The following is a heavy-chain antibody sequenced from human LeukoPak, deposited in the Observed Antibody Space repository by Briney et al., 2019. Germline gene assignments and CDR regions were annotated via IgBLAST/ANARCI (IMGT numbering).Heavy chain of an antibody. J-gene: IGHJ5*02. Sequence: SETLSLTCAVYGGSFSGYYWSWIRQPPGKGLEWIGEINHSGSTNYNPSLKSRVTISVDTSKNQLSLKLSSVTAADTAVYYCARRESIPAWTDWFDPWGQGTLVTVSS. CDR2: INHSGST. CDR3: ARRESIPAWTDWFDP. V-gene: IGHV4-34*01. D-gene: IGHD2-2*01. CDR1: GGSFSGYY.